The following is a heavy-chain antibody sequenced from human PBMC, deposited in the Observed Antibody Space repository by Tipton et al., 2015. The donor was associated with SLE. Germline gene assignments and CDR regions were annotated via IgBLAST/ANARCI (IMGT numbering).Heavy chain of an antibody. CDR2: ISGSGSTI. V-gene: IGHV3-11*04. CDR3: AREGIGTPDY. J-gene: IGHJ4*02. CDR1: GDSISSSTYY. Sequence: LSLTCTVSGDSISSSTYYWGWIRQSPGKGLEWISYISGSGSTIYYADSVKGRFTISRDNAKNSLYLQMNSLRVDDTAVYYCAREGIGTPDYWGQGTLVTVSS. D-gene: IGHD6-13*01.